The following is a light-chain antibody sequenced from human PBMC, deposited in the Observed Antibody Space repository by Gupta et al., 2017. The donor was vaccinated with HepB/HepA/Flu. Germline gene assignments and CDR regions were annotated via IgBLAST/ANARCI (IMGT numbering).Light chain of an antibody. CDR2: EVN. CDR3: SSYAGSNNLV. J-gene: IGLJ2*01. V-gene: IGLV2-8*01. Sequence: QSALTQPPSASGSPGQSVTISCTGTSSDVGGYHYVSWYPQPPGKAPRLMIYEVNKRPSGVPDRFSGSQSGNTASLTVSGLQAADEADYYCSSYAGSNNLVFGGGTKLTVL. CDR1: SSDVGGYHY.